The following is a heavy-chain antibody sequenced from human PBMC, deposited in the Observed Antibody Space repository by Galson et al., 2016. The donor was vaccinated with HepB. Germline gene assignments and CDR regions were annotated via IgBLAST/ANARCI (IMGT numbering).Heavy chain of an antibody. J-gene: IGHJ5*02. D-gene: IGHD2-15*01. Sequence: TLSLTCTISGDSITSGGYYWTWIRQPAGKGLEYIGRIYTRGNTNYNPSLSSRVTISLDTSQNQFSLKLTSVTAADTAVYYCARGTCDMGCPGFNWFDPWGPGTLVTVSS. CDR3: ARGTCDMGCPGFNWFDP. CDR2: IYTRGNT. V-gene: IGHV4-61*02. CDR1: GDSITSGGYY.